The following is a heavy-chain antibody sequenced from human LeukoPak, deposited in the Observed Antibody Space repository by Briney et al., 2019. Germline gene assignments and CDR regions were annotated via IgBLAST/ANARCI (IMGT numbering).Heavy chain of an antibody. CDR2: IYYSGST. D-gene: IGHD2-2*01. J-gene: IGHJ3*02. Sequence: PSETLSLTXTVSGGSISSYYWSWIRQPPGKGLEWIWYIYYSGSTNYNPSLKSRVTISVDTSKNQFSLKLSSVTAADTAVYYCARGVPAFASFDIWGQGTMVTVSS. CDR1: GGSISSYY. V-gene: IGHV4-59*01. CDR3: ARGVPAFASFDI.